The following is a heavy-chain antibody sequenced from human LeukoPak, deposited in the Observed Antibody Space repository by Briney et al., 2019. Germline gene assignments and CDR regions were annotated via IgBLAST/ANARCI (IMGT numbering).Heavy chain of an antibody. D-gene: IGHD1-7*01. CDR1: GGSISSGGYY. J-gene: IGHJ4*02. CDR2: IYYSGST. Sequence: PSETLSLTCTVSGGSISSGGYYWSWIRQHPGKGLEWIGYIYYSGSTYYNPSLKSRVTISVDTSKNQFSLKLSSVTAADTVVYYCARDRITGTTDYWGQGTLVTVSS. V-gene: IGHV4-31*03. CDR3: ARDRITGTTDY.